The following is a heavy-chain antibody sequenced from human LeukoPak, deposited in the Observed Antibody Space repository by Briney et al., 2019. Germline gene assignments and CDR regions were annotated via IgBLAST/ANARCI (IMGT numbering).Heavy chain of an antibody. V-gene: IGHV4-59*05. J-gene: IGHJ6*03. Sequence: GSLRLSCAASGFTFSSYGMHWVRQAPGKGLECIGSIYYSGSTYYNPSLKSRVTISVDTSKNQFSLKLSSVIAADTAVYYCGXXXXXXXXXXXXXNYYYYYYMDVWGKGTTVTISS. CDR2: IYYSGST. CDR1: GFTFSSYG. CDR3: GXXXXXXXXXXXXXNYYYYYYMDV.